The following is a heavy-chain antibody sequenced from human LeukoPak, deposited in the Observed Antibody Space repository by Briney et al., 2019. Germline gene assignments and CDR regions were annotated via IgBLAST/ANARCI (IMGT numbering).Heavy chain of an antibody. CDR2: ISSSSSTI. Sequence: PGGSLRLSCAASGFTFSSYSMNWVRQAPRKGLEWVSYISSSSSTIYYADSVKGRFTISRDNAKNSLYLQMNSLRAEDTAVYYCARAGANYYGSGSYYNDAFDIWGQGTMVTVSS. CDR3: ARAGANYYGSGSYYNDAFDI. CDR1: GFTFSSYS. D-gene: IGHD3-10*01. V-gene: IGHV3-48*01. J-gene: IGHJ3*02.